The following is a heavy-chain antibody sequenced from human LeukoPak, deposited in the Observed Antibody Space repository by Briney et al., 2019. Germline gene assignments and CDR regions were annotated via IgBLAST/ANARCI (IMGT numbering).Heavy chain of an antibody. CDR2: ISISSINI. Sequence: GGSLRLSCAASGFTFSSYSMNWVPQAPGKGLEWVSYISISSINIHYAHSVKGRFTISRDDAKNSLSLQMNSLRAEDTAVYYCARRGPWGQGTLVTVSS. CDR3: ARRGP. CDR1: GFTFSSYS. V-gene: IGHV3-48*01. J-gene: IGHJ5*02.